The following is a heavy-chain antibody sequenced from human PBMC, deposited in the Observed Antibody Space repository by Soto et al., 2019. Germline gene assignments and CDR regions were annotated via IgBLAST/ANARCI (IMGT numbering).Heavy chain of an antibody. CDR2: INPNSGGT. CDR3: ARERFLRKSGMDV. CDR1: GYTFTGYY. D-gene: IGHD3-3*01. V-gene: IGHV1-2*04. Sequence: GASVKVSCKASGYTFTGYYMHWVRQAPGQGLEWMGWINPNSGGTNHAQKFQGWVTMTRDTSISTAYMELSRLRSDDTAVYYCARERFLRKSGMDVWGQGTTVTVSS. J-gene: IGHJ6*02.